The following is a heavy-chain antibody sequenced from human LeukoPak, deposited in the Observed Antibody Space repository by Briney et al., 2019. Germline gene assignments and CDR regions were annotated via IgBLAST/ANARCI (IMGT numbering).Heavy chain of an antibody. CDR2: IWYDGSNL. Sequence: GRSLRLSCAASGFPFSSYGMHWVRQAPGKGLEWVALIWYDGSNLYYADSVKGRFTISKDSSKNTLYLHMNSLRAEDTAVYYCARDKNYYGSGSPSLDAFDIWGQGTMVTVSS. CDR1: GFPFSSYG. J-gene: IGHJ3*02. D-gene: IGHD3-10*01. V-gene: IGHV3-33*01. CDR3: ARDKNYYGSGSPSLDAFDI.